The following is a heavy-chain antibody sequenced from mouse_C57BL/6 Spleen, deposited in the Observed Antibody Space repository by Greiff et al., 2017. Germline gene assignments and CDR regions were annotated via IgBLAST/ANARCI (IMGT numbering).Heavy chain of an antibody. CDR1: GYSITSGYY. Sequence: EVKLEESGPGLVKPSQSLSLTCSVTGYSITSGYYWNWIRQFPGNKLEWMGYISYDGSNNYNPSLKNRISITRDTSKNQFFLKLNSVTTEDTATYYCARDQAATGGGFAYWGQGTLVTVSA. CDR3: ARDQAATGGGFAY. CDR2: ISYDGSN. V-gene: IGHV3-6*01. J-gene: IGHJ3*01. D-gene: IGHD1-2*01.